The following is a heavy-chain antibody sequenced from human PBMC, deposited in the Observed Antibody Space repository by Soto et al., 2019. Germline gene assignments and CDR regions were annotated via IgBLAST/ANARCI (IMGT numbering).Heavy chain of an antibody. Sequence: QVQLVQSGAEVKKPGSSVKVSCKASGGTFSSYTISWVRQAPGQGLEWMGRIIPILGIANYAQKFQGRVTITADKSTSTANMELSSLRSEDTAVYYCARDDYGDYGGYWGQGTLVTVSS. V-gene: IGHV1-69*02. D-gene: IGHD4-17*01. J-gene: IGHJ4*02. CDR1: GGTFSSYT. CDR2: IIPILGIA. CDR3: ARDDYGDYGGY.